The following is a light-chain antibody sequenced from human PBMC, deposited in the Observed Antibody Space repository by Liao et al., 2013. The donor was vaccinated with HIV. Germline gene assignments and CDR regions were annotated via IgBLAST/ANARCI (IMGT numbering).Light chain of an antibody. CDR3: QVWDSKIGYV. J-gene: IGLJ1*01. CDR1: NIGHRS. V-gene: IGLV3-21*01. Sequence: SYELTQPPSVSVAPGETARITCEESNIGHRSVHWHQQKPGQAPMVVLYYNSDRPPGIPGRFSGSNSGNTATLTISGVEAGDEADYYCQVWDSKIGYVFGAGTKVTVL. CDR2: YNS.